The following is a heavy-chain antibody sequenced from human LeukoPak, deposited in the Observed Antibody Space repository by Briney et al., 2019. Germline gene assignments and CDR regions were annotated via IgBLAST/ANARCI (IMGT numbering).Heavy chain of an antibody. CDR2: IKQDGSEK. Sequence: PGGSLRLSFAASGFTFSSYWMSWVRQAPGKGLEWVANIKQDGSEKYYVDSVKGRFTISRDNAKNSLYLQMNSLRAEDTAVYYCVRGTIMDRGVDYWGQGSLVTVAS. V-gene: IGHV3-7*01. CDR3: VRGTIMDRGVDY. D-gene: IGHD5-24*01. CDR1: GFTFSSYW. J-gene: IGHJ4*02.